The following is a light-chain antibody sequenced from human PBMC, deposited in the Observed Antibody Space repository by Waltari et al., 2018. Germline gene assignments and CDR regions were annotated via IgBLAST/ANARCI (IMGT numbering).Light chain of an antibody. CDR2: RNN. V-gene: IGLV1-47*01. CDR3: AAWDDSLSGWV. J-gene: IGLJ3*02. CDR1: SPTLRTHY. Sequence: QSLLTQPPSASGTPGQRVPIPCSGLSPTLRTHYVSWYQQLPGTAPKLLTFRNNQRPSGVPDRFSGSKSGTSASLGISGIRSEDEADYYCAAWDDSLSGWVFGGGTKLTVL.